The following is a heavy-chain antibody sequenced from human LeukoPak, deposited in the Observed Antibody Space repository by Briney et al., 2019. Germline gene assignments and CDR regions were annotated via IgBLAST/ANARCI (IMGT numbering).Heavy chain of an antibody. V-gene: IGHV1-69-2*01. CDR2: VDPEDGET. J-gene: IGHJ4*02. CDR1: GYTFTDYY. CDR3: ATLPIRYGDYVANPLDY. D-gene: IGHD4-17*01. Sequence: ASVKISCKVSGYTFTDYYMHWVQQAPGKGLEWMGLVDPEDGETICAEKFQGRVTITADTSTDTAYMELSSLRSEDTAVYYCATLPIRYGDYVANPLDYWGQGTLVTVSS.